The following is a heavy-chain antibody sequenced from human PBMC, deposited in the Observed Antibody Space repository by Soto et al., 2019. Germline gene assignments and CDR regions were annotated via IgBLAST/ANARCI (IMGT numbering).Heavy chain of an antibody. CDR2: INAGNGNT. V-gene: IGHV1-3*01. CDR1: GYTFTRYA. D-gene: IGHD3-22*01. Sequence: ASVKVSCKASGYTFTRYAMHWVRQAPGQRLEWMGWINAGNGNTKYSQKFQGRVTITRDTSASTAYMELSSLRSEDTAVYYCASDGSSGYYYGGAFDIWGQGTMVTVSS. CDR3: ASDGSSGYYYGGAFDI. J-gene: IGHJ3*02.